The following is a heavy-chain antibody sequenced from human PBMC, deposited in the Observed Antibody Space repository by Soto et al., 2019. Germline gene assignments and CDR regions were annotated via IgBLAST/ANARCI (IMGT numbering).Heavy chain of an antibody. V-gene: IGHV4-38-2*01. CDR2: IYHTGTT. J-gene: IGHJ1*01. CDR1: GYYLSGIDH. Sequence: SETICLTCALSGYYLSGIDHWAWHRQSPGRGLEWIASIYHTGTTYYTPSLESRVTISVDTSKNQFSLRLSSVTAADSAVYFCARTDNVCYYQHFGQRNLITFSS. D-gene: IGHD2-21*01. CDR3: ARTDNVCYYQH.